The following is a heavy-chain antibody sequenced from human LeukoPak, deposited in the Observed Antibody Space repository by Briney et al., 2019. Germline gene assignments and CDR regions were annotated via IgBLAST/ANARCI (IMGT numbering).Heavy chain of an antibody. CDR2: INPNSGCT. J-gene: IGHJ4*02. Sequence: ASVNVSCKASGYTFTGYYMHWVRQAPGQGREWMGWINPNSGCTNYAQKFQGRVTITRETSISTAYMELSRLRSDDTAVYYCARDSSGWYSYFDYWGQGTLVTVSS. CDR1: GYTFTGYY. V-gene: IGHV1-2*02. CDR3: ARDSSGWYSYFDY. D-gene: IGHD6-19*01.